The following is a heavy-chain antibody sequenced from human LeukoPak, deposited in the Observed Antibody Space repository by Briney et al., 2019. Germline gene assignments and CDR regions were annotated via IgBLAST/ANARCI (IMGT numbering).Heavy chain of an antibody. V-gene: IGHV4-39*07. Sequence: SETLSLTCTVSGGSISISNYYWGWIRQPPGKGLEWIGSMSYSGRTYYNPFLKTRVTVSLDTSKHQFSLKLSSVTAADTAVYYCARGRIGGFTMVRGAKNWFDPWGQGTLVTVSS. J-gene: IGHJ5*02. CDR1: GGSISISNYY. D-gene: IGHD3-10*01. CDR3: ARGRIGGFTMVRGAKNWFDP. CDR2: MSYSGRT.